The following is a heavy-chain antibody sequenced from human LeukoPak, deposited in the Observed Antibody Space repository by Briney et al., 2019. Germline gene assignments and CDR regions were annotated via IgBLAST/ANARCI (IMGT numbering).Heavy chain of an antibody. V-gene: IGHV1-2*02. CDR3: ATRYYYGSGSHRNLLDY. D-gene: IGHD3-10*01. J-gene: IGHJ4*02. Sequence: ASVKVSCKASGYTFTVYYMHWVRQAPGQGLEWMGWINPNSGGTNYAQKFQGRVTMTRDTSISTAYMELSRLRSDDTAVYYCATRYYYGSGSHRNLLDYWGQGTLVTVSS. CDR1: GYTFTVYY. CDR2: INPNSGGT.